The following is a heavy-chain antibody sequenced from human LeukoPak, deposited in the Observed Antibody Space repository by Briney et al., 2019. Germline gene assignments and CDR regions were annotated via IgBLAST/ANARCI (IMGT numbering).Heavy chain of an antibody. CDR1: GFTFSTYA. Sequence: PGGSLRLSCAASGFTFSTYAMSWVRQAPGRGLEWVSSIGASGGDTYYADSVKGRFTISRDNFKNTLYLQMNSLKVEDTAVYYCAEFRPDDHSNYFDYWGQGTLVTVSS. CDR2: IGASGGDT. CDR3: AEFRPDDHSNYFDY. D-gene: IGHD4-11*01. J-gene: IGHJ4*02. V-gene: IGHV3-23*01.